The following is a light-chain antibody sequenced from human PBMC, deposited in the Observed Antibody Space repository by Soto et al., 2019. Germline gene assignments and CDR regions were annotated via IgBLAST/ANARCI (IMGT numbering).Light chain of an antibody. CDR1: QSVSSF. CDR2: DAS. J-gene: IGKJ4*01. CDR3: QQLRNWPLT. Sequence: EIVLTQSPATLSLSPGERATLSCRASQSVSSFLAWYQQKPGQAHRLLIYDASARATGIPTRFSGSGSGTDFTLTISSLEPEDFAVYYCQQLRNWPLTFGGGTKVEMK. V-gene: IGKV3-11*01.